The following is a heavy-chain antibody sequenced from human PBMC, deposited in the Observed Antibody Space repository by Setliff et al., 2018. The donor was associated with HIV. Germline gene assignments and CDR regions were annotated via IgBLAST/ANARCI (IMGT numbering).Heavy chain of an antibody. CDR3: ARGSGYDKGAYHYYYGMDV. J-gene: IGHJ6*02. CDR2: IKQDGSDM. D-gene: IGHD5-12*01. CDR1: GLPFYNYW. V-gene: IGHV3-7*01. Sequence: PGGSLRLSXVASGLPFYNYWMTWLRRAPGRGLEWVANIKQDGSDMHYIESVKGRFTISRDNTKNSLYLQMNSLRAEDTAVYYCARGSGYDKGAYHYYYGMDVWGQGTTVTVSS.